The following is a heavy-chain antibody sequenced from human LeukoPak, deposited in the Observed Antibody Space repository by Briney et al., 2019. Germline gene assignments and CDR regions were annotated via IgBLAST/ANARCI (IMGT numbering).Heavy chain of an antibody. CDR2: INHSGST. J-gene: IGHJ4*02. CDR1: GGSFSGYY. CDR3: ARGRWPRFYYFDY. V-gene: IGHV4-34*01. D-gene: IGHD4-23*01. Sequence: SETLSLTCAVYGGSFSGYYWSWIRQPPGKGLEWIGEINHSGSTNYNPSLKSRVTISVDTSKNQFSLKLSSVTAADTAVCYCARGRWPRFYYFDYWGQGTLDTVSS.